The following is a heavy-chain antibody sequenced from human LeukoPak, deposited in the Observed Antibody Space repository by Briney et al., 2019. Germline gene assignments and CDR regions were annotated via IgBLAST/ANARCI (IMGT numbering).Heavy chain of an antibody. CDR3: AKSTGWYSSSWYLIY. Sequence: PGGSLRLSCTASGFTFSTYAMSWVRQAPGKGLEWVSAVGSGSGGSTFYADSVKGRFTISRDNSQNTMYLQMDSLRAEDTATYYCAKSTGWYSSSWYLIYWGQGTLVTVSS. J-gene: IGHJ4*02. CDR2: VGSGSGGST. CDR1: GFTFSTYA. V-gene: IGHV3-23*01. D-gene: IGHD6-13*01.